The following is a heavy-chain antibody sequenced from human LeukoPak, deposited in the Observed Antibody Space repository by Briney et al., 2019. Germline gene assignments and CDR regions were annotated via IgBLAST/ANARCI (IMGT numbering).Heavy chain of an antibody. CDR3: AKGGASSPYTYIDV. J-gene: IGHJ6*04. Sequence: GGPLRLSCAASGFTFSSYAMSWVRQAPGKGLEWVSAISGSGGSTYYADSVKGRFTISRDNSKNTPYLQMNSLRADDTAVYHCAKGGASSPYTYIDVWGKGTTVIVSS. V-gene: IGHV3-23*01. D-gene: IGHD6-6*01. CDR1: GFTFSSYA. CDR2: ISGSGGST.